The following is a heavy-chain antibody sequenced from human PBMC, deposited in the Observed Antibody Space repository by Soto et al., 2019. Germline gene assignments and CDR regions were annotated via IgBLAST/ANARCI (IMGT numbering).Heavy chain of an antibody. CDR1: EVTLSSCW. CDR2: INRDGRST. D-gene: IGHD3-3*01. V-gene: IGHV3-74*01. Sequence: GRFRRLSCGVGEVTLSSCWLHRFHKAPGKGLVWCSRINRDGRSTSYADSLKSRFTISRDNAKNSLYLQMNSLRAEDMAVYYYARDLTLRILALAYWGQGTLV. J-gene: IGHJ4*02. CDR3: ARDLTLRILALAY.